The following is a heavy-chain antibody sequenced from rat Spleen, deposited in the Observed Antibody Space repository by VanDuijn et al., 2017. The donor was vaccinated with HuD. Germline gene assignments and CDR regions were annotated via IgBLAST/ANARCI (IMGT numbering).Heavy chain of an antibody. J-gene: IGHJ2*01. CDR2: ISAGGDNT. Sequence: EVQLVESGGGFVQPGRSLKLSCAASGFTFSDYNMAWVRQAPTKGLEWVAYISAGGDNTYYRDSVKGRFTISRDNAKSTLYLQLDSLRSEDTATYYCTTDTFYDGTYYPGGFDYWGQGVMVTVSS. CDR3: TTDTFYDGTYYPGGFDY. CDR1: GFTFSDYN. V-gene: IGHV5-27*01. D-gene: IGHD1-12*02.